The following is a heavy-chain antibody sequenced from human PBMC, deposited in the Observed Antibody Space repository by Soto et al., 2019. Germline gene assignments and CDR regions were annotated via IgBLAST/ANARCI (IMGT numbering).Heavy chain of an antibody. CDR1: GFTFKYYA. V-gene: IGHV3-23*01. J-gene: IGHJ1*01. CDR2: ISGGGDKT. Sequence: EVQLLQSGGGLAQPGTSLRLSCAASGFTFKYYAMTWVRQAPGKGLEWVSTISGGGDKTDYADSVKGRFRVSTDNSKDTLYLQMDGLRADDTALYYCARESKWYGGQYFQDWGQGTLVTVSS. CDR3: ARESKWYGGQYFQD. D-gene: IGHD2-8*01.